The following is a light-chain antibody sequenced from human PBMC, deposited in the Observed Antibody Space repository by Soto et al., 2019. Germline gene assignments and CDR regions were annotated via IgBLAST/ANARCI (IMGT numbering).Light chain of an antibody. CDR1: QDISTW. J-gene: IGKJ1*01. V-gene: IGKV1-5*01. CDR3: QHYDTYLWT. Sequence: DIQMTQSPSTLSASVGDRVTITCRASQDISTWLAWYQQKPGKAPNLLIYDASTLESGVPLRFSGSGSGTEFTLTISSLQPEDFATYCCQHYDTYLWTFGQGTKVDIK. CDR2: DAS.